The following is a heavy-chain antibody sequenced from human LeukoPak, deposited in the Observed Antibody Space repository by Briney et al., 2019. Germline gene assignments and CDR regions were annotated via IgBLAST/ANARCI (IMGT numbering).Heavy chain of an antibody. CDR1: RFIFSDYA. Sequence: GGSLRLSCAASRFIFSDYAMHWVRQAPGKGLEWVAVISYDGSNTYCADSVKGRFTISRDNSKNTLFLQMNSLSSEDTAVYYCARRSGDSYYYYMDVWGTGTTVTVSS. J-gene: IGHJ6*03. CDR3: ARRSGDSYYYYMDV. D-gene: IGHD1-26*01. V-gene: IGHV3-30*04. CDR2: ISYDGSNT.